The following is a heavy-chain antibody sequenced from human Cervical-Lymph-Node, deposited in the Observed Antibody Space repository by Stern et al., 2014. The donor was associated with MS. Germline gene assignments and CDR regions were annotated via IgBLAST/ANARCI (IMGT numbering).Heavy chain of an antibody. CDR2: IDWDDDK. V-gene: IGHV2-70*13. CDR1: GFSLATSGMC. CDR3: ARIRDDFSNYYFDS. Sequence: QVTLRESGPALVKPTQTLTLTCTFSGFSLATSGMCVSWIRQPPGTALEWLAIIDWDDDKFYNTSLKTRLTISKDASKNQVVLTMTNVDPVDTATYFCARIRDDFSNYYFDSWGQGTLVTFSS. J-gene: IGHJ4*02. D-gene: IGHD4-11*01.